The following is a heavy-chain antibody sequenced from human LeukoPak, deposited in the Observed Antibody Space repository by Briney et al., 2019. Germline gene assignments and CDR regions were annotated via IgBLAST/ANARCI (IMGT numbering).Heavy chain of an antibody. V-gene: IGHV1-18*01. J-gene: IGHJ4*02. Sequence: ASVKVSCKASGYTFTSHGLSWARQAPGQGLEWMGWISIYSGNTNYAQRFQDRISMTTDTSTSTAYMELRSLKSDDTAVYYCARDPGGTWGFDYWGQGALVTVSS. CDR3: ARDPGGTWGFDY. CDR2: ISIYSGNT. CDR1: GYTFTSHG. D-gene: IGHD7-27*01.